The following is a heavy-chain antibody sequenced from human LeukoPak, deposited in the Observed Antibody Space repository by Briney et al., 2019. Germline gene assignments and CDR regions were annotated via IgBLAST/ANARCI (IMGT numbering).Heavy chain of an antibody. D-gene: IGHD3-22*01. CDR3: AGYDSSGYRDAFDI. J-gene: IGHJ3*02. Sequence: SETLSLTCTVSGGSISSCYWSWIRQPPGKGLEWIGYIYYSGSTNYNPSLKSRVTISVDTSKNQFSLKLSSVTAADTAVYYCAGYDSSGYRDAFDIWGQGTMVTVSS. V-gene: IGHV4-59*01. CDR2: IYYSGST. CDR1: GGSISSCY.